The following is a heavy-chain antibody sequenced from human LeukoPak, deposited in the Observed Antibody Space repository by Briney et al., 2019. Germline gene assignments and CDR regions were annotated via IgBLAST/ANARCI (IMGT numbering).Heavy chain of an antibody. CDR2: VRYSGST. CDR3: AVKIAAAGFY. D-gene: IGHD6-13*01. CDR1: GGSISSGGYY. V-gene: IGHV4-31*03. Sequence: SETLSLTCSVSGGSISSGGYYWSWIRQHPGKGLEWIGYVRYSGSTFYHPSLKSRITIRLDTTKNPFSLRLTSVTAADTAVYYCAVKIAAAGFYWGQGTLVTVSS. J-gene: IGHJ4*02.